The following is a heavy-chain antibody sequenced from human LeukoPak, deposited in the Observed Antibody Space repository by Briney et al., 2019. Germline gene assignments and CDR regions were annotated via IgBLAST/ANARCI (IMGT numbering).Heavy chain of an antibody. CDR2: ISYDGSNK. Sequence: PGRSLRLSCAASGFTFSSYAMHWVRQAPGKGLEGVAVISYDGSNKYYADSVKGRFTISRDNSKNTLYLQMNSLRAEDTAVYYCARADQRYSYVDYYYGMDVWGQGTTVTVSS. CDR1: GFTFSSYA. V-gene: IGHV3-30-3*01. J-gene: IGHJ6*02. CDR3: ARADQRYSYVDYYYGMDV. D-gene: IGHD5-18*01.